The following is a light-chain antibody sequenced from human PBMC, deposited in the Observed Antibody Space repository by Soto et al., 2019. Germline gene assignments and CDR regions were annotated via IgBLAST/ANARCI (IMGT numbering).Light chain of an antibody. V-gene: IGLV3-1*01. Sequence: SYELTQPPSVSVSPGQTASITCSGDRLGNKYVCWYQQKPGQSPVLVIYQDNKRPSGIPERFSGSNSGNTATLTISGTQAMDEADYYCQAWDTSAYSVFGSGTKVTV. J-gene: IGLJ1*01. CDR1: RLGNKY. CDR2: QDN. CDR3: QAWDTSAYSV.